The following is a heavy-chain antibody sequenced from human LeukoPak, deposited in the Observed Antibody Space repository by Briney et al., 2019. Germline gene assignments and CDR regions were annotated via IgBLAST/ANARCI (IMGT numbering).Heavy chain of an antibody. Sequence: GGSLRLSCAASGFTFSTYWMIWVRQAPGKGLEWVASIKEDGSEKYYVDSVKGRFTISRDNARNSLYLQMNRLRVEDTAVYYCAKDRPLRIRSIAVAVSDYWGQGTLVTVSS. CDR1: GFTFSTYW. J-gene: IGHJ4*02. CDR2: IKEDGSEK. CDR3: AKDRPLRIRSIAVAVSDY. D-gene: IGHD6-19*01. V-gene: IGHV3-7*03.